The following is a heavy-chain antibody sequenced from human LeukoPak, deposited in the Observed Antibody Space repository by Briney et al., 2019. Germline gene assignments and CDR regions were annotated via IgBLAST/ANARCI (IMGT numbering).Heavy chain of an antibody. D-gene: IGHD5-12*01. CDR2: IGTTGDT. V-gene: IGHV3-13*01. Sequence: GGSLRLSCAASGFAFSNYDFHWVRQVTGKRLEWVSGIGTTGDTYYPASVKGRFAISRENARNSLYLQMNSLRAGDTAVYYCVRVNWLHYSGMDVWGQGTTVTVSS. J-gene: IGHJ6*02. CDR3: VRVNWLHYSGMDV. CDR1: GFAFSNYD.